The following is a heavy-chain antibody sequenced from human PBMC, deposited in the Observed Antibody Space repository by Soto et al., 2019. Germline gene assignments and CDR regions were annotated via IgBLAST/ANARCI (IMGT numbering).Heavy chain of an antibody. D-gene: IGHD1-26*01. V-gene: IGHV4-4*07. Sequence: SETLSLTCNVSGGSMSKYYWSWIRQPAGKGLEWIGRVYTSGSTNYNPSLKSRVTMSIDTSNNHFSLRLNSVTAADTAVYYCARTVGAAYYFDFWGQGTLVTVSS. CDR2: VYTSGST. CDR3: ARTVGAAYYFDF. CDR1: GGSMSKYY. J-gene: IGHJ4*02.